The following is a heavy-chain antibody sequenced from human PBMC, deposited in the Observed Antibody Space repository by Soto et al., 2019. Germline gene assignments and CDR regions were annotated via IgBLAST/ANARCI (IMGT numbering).Heavy chain of an antibody. Sequence: SVTLSLRCRVAGGSRIDYDCNWIRPPAGKGLEWIGRIDTSGSTNYNPSLKSRVTMSVDTSKNQFSLKLTSVTAADTAVYYCARWFDSGGYQTPYWGQANLVSVSS. CDR2: IDTSGST. J-gene: IGHJ4*02. D-gene: IGHD3-22*01. CDR1: GGSRIDYD. CDR3: ARWFDSGGYQTPY. V-gene: IGHV4-4*07.